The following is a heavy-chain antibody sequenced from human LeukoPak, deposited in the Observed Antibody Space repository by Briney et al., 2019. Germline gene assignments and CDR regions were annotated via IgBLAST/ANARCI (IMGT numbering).Heavy chain of an antibody. Sequence: SETLPLTCTVSGGSISSYYWSWIRQPPGKGLEWIGYIYYSGSTNYNPPLKSRVTISVDTSKNQFSLKLSSVTAAGTAVYYCARGPNGWWLRDGYYYYMDVWGKGTTVTVSS. J-gene: IGHJ6*03. V-gene: IGHV4-59*01. CDR1: GGSISSYY. D-gene: IGHD2-15*01. CDR3: ARGPNGWWLRDGYYYYMDV. CDR2: IYYSGST.